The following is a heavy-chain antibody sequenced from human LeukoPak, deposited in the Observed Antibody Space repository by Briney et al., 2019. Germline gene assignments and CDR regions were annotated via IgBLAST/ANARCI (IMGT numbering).Heavy chain of an antibody. D-gene: IGHD3-10*01. V-gene: IGHV3-30*04. Sequence: QTGGSLRLSCAAFGLTFSSYAMHWVRQAPGKGLEWDAVISYDGRNKYYADSVKGRFTISRDNSKNSLYLQMNSLRVEDTAVYYCARDRDGFSLVRDRTYYYMDVWGKGTTVTVSS. CDR1: GLTFSSYA. J-gene: IGHJ6*03. CDR2: ISYDGRNK. CDR3: ARDRDGFSLVRDRTYYYMDV.